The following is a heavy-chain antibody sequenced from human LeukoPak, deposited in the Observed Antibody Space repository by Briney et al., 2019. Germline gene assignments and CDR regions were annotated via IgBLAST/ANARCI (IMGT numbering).Heavy chain of an antibody. J-gene: IGHJ4*02. CDR2: IRYDGSNK. CDR3: AKDPRAHTYGWSWRYFDY. D-gene: IGHD5-18*01. V-gene: IGHV3-30*02. Sequence: GGSLRLSCAASGFTFSSYVMHWVRQAPGKGLEWMAFIRYDGSNKHYADSVKGRFTISRDNSENTLYLQMNSLRAEDTAVYYCAKDPRAHTYGWSWRYFDYWGQGTLVTVSS. CDR1: GFTFSSYV.